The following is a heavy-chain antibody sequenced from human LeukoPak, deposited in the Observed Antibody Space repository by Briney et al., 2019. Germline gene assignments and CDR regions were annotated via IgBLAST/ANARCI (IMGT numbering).Heavy chain of an antibody. CDR2: IYTSGST. CDR3: ARAGGAVVRTAAWFDP. Sequence: SETLSLTCAVYGGSFSGYYWSWIRQPAGKGLEWIGRIYTSGSTNYNPSLKSRVTMSVDTSKNQFSLKLSSVTAADTAVYYCARAGGAVVRTAAWFDPWGQGTLVTVSS. V-gene: IGHV4-59*10. CDR1: GGSFSGYY. J-gene: IGHJ5*02. D-gene: IGHD6-19*01.